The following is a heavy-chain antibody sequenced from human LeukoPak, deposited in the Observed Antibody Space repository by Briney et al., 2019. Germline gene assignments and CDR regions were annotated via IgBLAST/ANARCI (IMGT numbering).Heavy chain of an antibody. J-gene: IGHJ4*02. CDR2: IYYSGST. V-gene: IGHV4-59*01. CDR1: GGSISSYY. CDR3: AGNYDMPDYFDY. D-gene: IGHD3-22*01. Sequence: PSETLSLTCTVSGGSISSYYWSWIRQPPGKGLEWIGYIYYSGSTNYNPSLKSRVTISVDTSKNQFSLKPSSVTAADTAVYYCAGNYDMPDYFDYWGQGTLVTVSS.